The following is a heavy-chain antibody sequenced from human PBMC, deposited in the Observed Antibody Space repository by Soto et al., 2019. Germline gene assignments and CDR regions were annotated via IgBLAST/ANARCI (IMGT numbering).Heavy chain of an antibody. CDR2: IYAGDSDT. J-gene: IGHJ4*02. V-gene: IGHV5-51*01. CDR1: GYRFSSYW. CDR3: ARLEMATIPPPY. Sequence: GESLKISCQGSGYRFSSYWIGWVRQMPGKGLEWMGIIYAGDSDTRYSPSFQGQVTISVDRSISTAYLQWSSLQASDTAIYYCARLEMATIPPPYWGQGTLVTVSS. D-gene: IGHD5-12*01.